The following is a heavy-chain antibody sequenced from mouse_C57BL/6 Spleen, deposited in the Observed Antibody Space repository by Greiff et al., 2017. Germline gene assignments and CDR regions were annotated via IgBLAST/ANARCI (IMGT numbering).Heavy chain of an antibody. J-gene: IGHJ2*01. Sequence: VQLQQSGPGLVKPSQSLSLTCSVTGYSITSGYYWNWIRQFPGNKLEWMGYISYDGSNNYNPSLKNRISITRDTSKNQFFLKLNSVTTEDTATYYCARDQSYYFDYWGQGTTLTVSS. CDR1: GYSITSGYY. CDR2: ISYDGSN. V-gene: IGHV3-6*01. CDR3: ARDQSYYFDY.